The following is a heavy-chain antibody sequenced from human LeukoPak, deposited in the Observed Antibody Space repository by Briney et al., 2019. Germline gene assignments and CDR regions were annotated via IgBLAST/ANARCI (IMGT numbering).Heavy chain of an antibody. CDR3: ARGRNYYDSSRYYYEGDAFDI. V-gene: IGHV1-18*01. J-gene: IGHJ3*02. CDR2: ISAYNGNT. Sequence: ASVKVSCKASGYTFTSYGISWVRQAPGQGLEGMGWISAYNGNTNYAQKFQGRVTMTRDTSTSTVYMELSSLRSEDTAVYYCARGRNYYDSSRYYYEGDAFDIWGQGTMVTVSS. D-gene: IGHD3-22*01. CDR1: GYTFTSYG.